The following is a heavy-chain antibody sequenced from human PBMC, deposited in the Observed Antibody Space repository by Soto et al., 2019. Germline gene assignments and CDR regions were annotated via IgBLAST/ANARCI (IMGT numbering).Heavy chain of an antibody. CDR1: GLTFSSYA. CDR2: MSGGGETT. V-gene: IGHV3-23*01. J-gene: IGHJ4*02. D-gene: IGHD3-22*01. CDR3: AKWHTYYYDSRGFSGFDC. Sequence: EVQLLESGGGLVQPGGSLRLSGAASGLTFSSYAMTWVRQAPGKGLEWVSAMSGGGETTYYADSVKGRFTISRDNSRNTLYLQMNSLRADDSAAYYCAKWHTYYYDSRGFSGFDCWGRGTLVTVSS.